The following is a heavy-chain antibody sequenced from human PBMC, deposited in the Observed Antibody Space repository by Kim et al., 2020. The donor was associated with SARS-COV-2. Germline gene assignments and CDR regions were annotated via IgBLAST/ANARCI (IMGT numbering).Heavy chain of an antibody. CDR3: AKVRASLLVYYYYSMDV. D-gene: IGHD1-26*01. CDR1: GFTFSSYA. J-gene: IGHJ6*02. Sequence: GGSLRLSCAASGFTFSSYAMSWVRQAPGKGLEWVSAISGSGGSTYYADSVKGRFTISRDNSKNTLYLQMNSLRAEDTAVYYCAKVRASLLVYYYYSMDVWGQGATGTVSS. CDR2: ISGSGGST. V-gene: IGHV3-23*01.